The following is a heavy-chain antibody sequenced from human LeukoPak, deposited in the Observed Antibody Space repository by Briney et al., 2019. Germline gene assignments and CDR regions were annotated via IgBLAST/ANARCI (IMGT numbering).Heavy chain of an antibody. Sequence: PGRSLRLSCAASGFTFSSYGMHWVRQAPGKGLEWVAVIWYDGSNKYYADSVKGRFTISRDNSKNTLYLQMNSLRAEDTAVYYCARDRIQGATSFDYWGQGTLVTVSS. D-gene: IGHD1-26*01. V-gene: IGHV3-33*01. CDR2: IWYDGSNK. J-gene: IGHJ4*02. CDR3: ARDRIQGATSFDY. CDR1: GFTFSSYG.